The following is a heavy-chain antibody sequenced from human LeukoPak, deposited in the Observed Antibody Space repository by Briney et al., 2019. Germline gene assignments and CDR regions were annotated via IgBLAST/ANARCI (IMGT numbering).Heavy chain of an antibody. CDR3: ARTGDGSDYFDY. CDR2: IIPIFGTA. CDR1: GGAFSSYA. V-gene: IGHV1-69*01. Sequence: SVKVSCKASGGAFSSYAISWVRQAPGQGLEWMGGIIPIFGTANYAQKFQGRVTITADESTSTAYMELSSLRSEDTAVYYCARTGDGSDYFDYWGQGTLVTVSS. D-gene: IGHD5-24*01. J-gene: IGHJ4*02.